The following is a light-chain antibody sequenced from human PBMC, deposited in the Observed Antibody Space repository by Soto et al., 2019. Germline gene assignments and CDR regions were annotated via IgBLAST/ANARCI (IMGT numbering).Light chain of an antibody. V-gene: IGLV2-23*01. CDR2: EGN. CDR1: SSDVGSYNL. J-gene: IGLJ1*01. Sequence: QSALTQPASVSGSPGQSITISCTGTSSDVGSYNLVSWYQQHPGKAPKLMIYEGNKRPSGVSNRFSGSKSANTASLTISGLQTEDGADYYCCSYAGTTPFVFGTGTKATVL. CDR3: CSYAGTTPFV.